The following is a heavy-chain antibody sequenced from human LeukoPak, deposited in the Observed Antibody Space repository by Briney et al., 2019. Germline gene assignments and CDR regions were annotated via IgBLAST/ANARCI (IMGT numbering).Heavy chain of an antibody. V-gene: IGHV1-69*05. CDR3: ARDHYYESSGYYY. J-gene: IGHJ4*02. CDR2: LIPIFGTA. D-gene: IGHD3-22*01. CDR1: GGTFSSYA. Sequence: SVKVSCKASGGTFSSYAIIWVRQAPGQGLEWMGGLIPIFGTANYAQKFQGRVTITTDESTSTAYMELSSLRSEDTAVYYCARDHYYESSGYYYWGQGTLVTVSS.